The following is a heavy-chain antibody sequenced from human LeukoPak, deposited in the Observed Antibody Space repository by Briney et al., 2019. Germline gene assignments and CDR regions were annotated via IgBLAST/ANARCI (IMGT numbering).Heavy chain of an antibody. Sequence: PSETLSLTCTVSGGSISSYYWSWIRQPPGKGLEWIGYIYYSGSTNYNPSLKSRVTISVDTSKNQFSLKLSSVTAADTAVYYCAGWNWQARHFDYWGQGTLVTVSS. CDR3: AGWNWQARHFDY. V-gene: IGHV4-59*01. CDR2: IYYSGST. J-gene: IGHJ4*02. D-gene: IGHD1-7*01. CDR1: GGSISSYY.